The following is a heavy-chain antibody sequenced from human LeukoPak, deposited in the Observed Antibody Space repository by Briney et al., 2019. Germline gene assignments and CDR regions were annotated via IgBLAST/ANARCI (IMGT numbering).Heavy chain of an antibody. CDR1: GYTFTSYG. V-gene: IGHV1-18*01. J-gene: IGHJ3*02. D-gene: IGHD6-19*01. Sequence: ASVKVSCXASGYTFTSYGISWVRRAPGQGPEWMGWISAYNGNTNYAQKLQGRVTMTTDTSTSTAYMELRSLRSDDTAVYYCASLYSGGWADAFDIWGQGTMVTVSS. CDR2: ISAYNGNT. CDR3: ASLYSGGWADAFDI.